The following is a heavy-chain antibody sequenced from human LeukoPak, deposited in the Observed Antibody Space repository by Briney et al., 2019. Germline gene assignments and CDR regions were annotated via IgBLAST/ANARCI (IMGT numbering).Heavy chain of an antibody. CDR2: IYYSGST. V-gene: IGHV4-59*01. CDR3: ARSRSITIFGSLY. J-gene: IGHJ4*02. CDR1: GGSISSYY. D-gene: IGHD3-3*01. Sequence: PSETLSLTCTVSGGSISSYYWSWIRQPPGKGLEWIGYIYYSGSTNYNPSLKSRVTISVDTSKNQFSLKLSSVTAADTGVYYRARSRSITIFGSLYWGQGTLVTVSS.